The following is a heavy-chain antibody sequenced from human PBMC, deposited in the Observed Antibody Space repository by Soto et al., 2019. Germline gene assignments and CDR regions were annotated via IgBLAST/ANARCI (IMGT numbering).Heavy chain of an antibody. Sequence: GGSLRLSCAASGFTVSSNYMSWVRQAPGKGLEWVSVIYSGGSAHYADSVKGRFTISRDNSKNTLYLQMNSLRAEDTAVYYCARCHRDYYYGMDVWGQGTTVTVSS. V-gene: IGHV3-53*01. CDR1: GFTVSSNY. CDR2: IYSGGSA. CDR3: ARCHRDYYYGMDV. J-gene: IGHJ6*02.